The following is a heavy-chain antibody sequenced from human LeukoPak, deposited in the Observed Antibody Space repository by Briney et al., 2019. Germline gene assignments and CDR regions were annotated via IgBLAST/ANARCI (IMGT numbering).Heavy chain of an antibody. V-gene: IGHV3-21*01. D-gene: IGHD5-18*01. CDR3: ASFVYSYAEFDY. CDR1: GFTFSSYS. J-gene: IGHJ4*02. CDR2: ISSSSSYI. Sequence: GGSLRLPCAASGFTFSSYSMNWVRQAPGKGLEWVSSISSSSSYIYYADSVKGRFTISRDNAKNSLYLQMNSLRAEDTAVYYCASFVYSYAEFDYWGQGTLVTVSS.